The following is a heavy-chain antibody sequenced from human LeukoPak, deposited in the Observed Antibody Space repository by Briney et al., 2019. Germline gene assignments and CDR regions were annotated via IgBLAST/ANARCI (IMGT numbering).Heavy chain of an antibody. Sequence: GGTLRLSCAASGFSFSSHGMSWVRQAPGKGLEWVSGIIGGAGSTYYADSVKGRFTISGDNSKNTLFLQMNSLRAEDTAVYYCAKAQGYSSGNYSDYWGQGTLVTVSS. CDR3: AKAQGYSSGNYSDY. CDR2: IIGGAGST. D-gene: IGHD6-19*01. V-gene: IGHV3-23*01. J-gene: IGHJ4*02. CDR1: GFSFSSHG.